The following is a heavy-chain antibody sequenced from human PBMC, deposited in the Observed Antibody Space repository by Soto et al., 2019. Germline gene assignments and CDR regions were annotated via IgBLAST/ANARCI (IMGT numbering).Heavy chain of an antibody. CDR2: ISLDGGST. V-gene: IGHV3-23*01. CDR1: GFIFSSYA. D-gene: IGHD4-17*01. J-gene: IGHJ4*02. Sequence: EVQLLESGGGLVQPGGSLRLSCAASGFIFSSYAMSWVRQAPGKGLEWVSGISLDGGSTYYADSVKGRFTISRDSSKNTLYLQMNSLRAEDTAVYYCAKNGGAVTTGAFDYWGQGTLVTVSS. CDR3: AKNGGAVTTGAFDY.